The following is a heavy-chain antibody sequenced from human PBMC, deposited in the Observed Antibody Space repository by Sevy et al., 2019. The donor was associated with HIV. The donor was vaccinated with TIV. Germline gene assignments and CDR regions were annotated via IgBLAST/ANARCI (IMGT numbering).Heavy chain of an antibody. Sequence: KPRASVKVSCKASGYTFTSYGISWVRQAPGQGLEWMGWISAYNGNTNYAQKLQGRVTMTTDTSTSTAYMELRSLRSDDTAVYYCAREGRFMELLRGVWFDPWGQGTLVTVSS. CDR2: ISAYNGNT. CDR3: AREGRFMELLRGVWFDP. CDR1: GYTFTSYG. D-gene: IGHD3-10*01. J-gene: IGHJ5*02. V-gene: IGHV1-18*01.